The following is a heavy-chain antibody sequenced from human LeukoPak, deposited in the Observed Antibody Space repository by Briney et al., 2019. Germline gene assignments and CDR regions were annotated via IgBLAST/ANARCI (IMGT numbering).Heavy chain of an antibody. CDR2: IIPIFGTA. V-gene: IGHV1-69*13. CDR3: ARAGIAAAGTLDY. J-gene: IGHJ4*02. CDR1: GGTFSSYA. D-gene: IGHD6-13*01. Sequence: SAKVSCKASGGTFSSYAISWVRQSPGQGLEWMGGIIPIFGTANYAQKFQGRVTITADESTRTAYMELSSLRSEDTAVYYCARAGIAAAGTLDYWGQGTLVTVSS.